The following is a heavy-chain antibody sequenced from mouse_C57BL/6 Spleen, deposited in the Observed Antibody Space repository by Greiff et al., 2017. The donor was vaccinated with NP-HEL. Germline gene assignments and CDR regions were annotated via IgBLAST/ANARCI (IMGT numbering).Heavy chain of an antibody. D-gene: IGHD1-1*01. CDR3: ARDGPYYGSRGGAMDY. V-gene: IGHV7-1*01. CDR1: GFTFSDFY. Sequence: EVKVVESGGGLVQSGRSLRLSCATSGFTFSDFYMEWVRQAPGKGLEWIAASRNKANDYTTEYSASVKGRFIVSRDTSQSILYLQMNALRAEDTAIYYCARDGPYYGSRGGAMDYWGQGTSVTVSS. J-gene: IGHJ4*01. CDR2: SRNKANDYTT.